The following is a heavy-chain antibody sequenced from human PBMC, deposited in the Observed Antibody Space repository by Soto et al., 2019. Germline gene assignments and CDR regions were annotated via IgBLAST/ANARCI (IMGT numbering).Heavy chain of an antibody. J-gene: IGHJ4*02. CDR3: AKDILGIPWGAVAGPPAHFDY. D-gene: IGHD6-19*01. CDR1: GFTFSSYA. V-gene: IGHV3-23*01. Sequence: GGSLRLSCAASGFTFSSYAMSWVRQAPGKGLEWVSAISGSGGSTYYADSVKGRFTISRDNSKNTLYLQMNSLRAEDTAVYYCAKDILGIPWGAVAGPPAHFDYWGQGTLVTVSS. CDR2: ISGSGGST.